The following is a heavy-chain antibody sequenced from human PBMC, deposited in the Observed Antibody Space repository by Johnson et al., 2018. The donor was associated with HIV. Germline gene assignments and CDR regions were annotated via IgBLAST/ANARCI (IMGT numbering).Heavy chain of an antibody. V-gene: IGHV3-30*14. D-gene: IGHD5-12*01. CDR2: ISYDGSNK. CDR1: GFTFSSYT. Sequence: QVQLVESGGGVVQPGRSLRLSCVASGFTFSSYTMHWVRQAPGKGLEWVAVISYDGSNKYYADSVKGRFTISRDNSKNTLYLQMGSLRVEDMAVYYCARSDVDIVATILFDIWGQGTMVTVSS. J-gene: IGHJ3*02. CDR3: ARSDVDIVATILFDI.